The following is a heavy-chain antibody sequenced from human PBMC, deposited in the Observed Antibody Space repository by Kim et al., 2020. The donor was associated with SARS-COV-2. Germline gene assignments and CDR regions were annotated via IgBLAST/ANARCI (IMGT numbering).Heavy chain of an antibody. D-gene: IGHD6-13*01. V-gene: IGHV3-23*01. J-gene: IGHJ4*02. CDR3: AEDRGLYYSSSWSYFDY. CDR1: GFTFSSFA. Sequence: GGSLRLSCAASGFTFSSFAMNWVRQAPGKGLEWVSAISGSGDSTYYADSVKGRFTISRDNSKNTLYLQMNSLRAEDTAVYYCAEDRGLYYSSSWSYFDYWGQGALVTVSS. CDR2: ISGSGDST.